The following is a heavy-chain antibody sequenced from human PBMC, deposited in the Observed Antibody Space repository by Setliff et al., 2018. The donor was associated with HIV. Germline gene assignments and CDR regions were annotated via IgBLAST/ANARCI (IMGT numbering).Heavy chain of an antibody. CDR2: VTHSGTT. D-gene: IGHD2-2*01. Sequence: SETLSLTCAVYGGSFSGFYWTFIRQSPGKGLEWIGEVTHSGTTNYNPSLKSRVTISLDTSKNQFSLKLTSVTAADTAVYYCVRGGTSSNWFDPWGQGTLVTVSS. J-gene: IGHJ5*02. CDR3: VRGGTSSNWFDP. CDR1: GGSFSGFY. V-gene: IGHV4-34*01.